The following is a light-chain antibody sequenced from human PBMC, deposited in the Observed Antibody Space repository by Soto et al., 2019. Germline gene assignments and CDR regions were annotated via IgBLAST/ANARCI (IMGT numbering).Light chain of an antibody. CDR1: SSDFGSYKF. J-gene: IGLJ1*01. Sequence: QSALTHPGSVCWSPGHSVTISCTGTSSDFGSYKFVSWYQHHPGTVPKVIIYETSKRPSGVSDRFSGSKSGNTASPTISGLQAEEEADYYCFSFTSTNNHVFGSGTKVTVL. CDR2: ETS. V-gene: IGLV2-23*01. CDR3: FSFTSTNNHV.